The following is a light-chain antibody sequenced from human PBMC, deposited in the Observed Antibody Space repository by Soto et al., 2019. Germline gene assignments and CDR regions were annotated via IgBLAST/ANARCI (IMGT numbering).Light chain of an antibody. Sequence: EVELTQSPATLSLSPGEAATLSCRASQSVDKFLAWYQQRPGQPPRLLIFDSSNRAAGVPVRFSGSGSGTVFTLTIGSLEPEDSAVYFCQQRKQWHPITFGQGTRLE. J-gene: IGKJ5*01. V-gene: IGKV3-11*01. CDR3: QQRKQWHPIT. CDR1: QSVDKF. CDR2: DSS.